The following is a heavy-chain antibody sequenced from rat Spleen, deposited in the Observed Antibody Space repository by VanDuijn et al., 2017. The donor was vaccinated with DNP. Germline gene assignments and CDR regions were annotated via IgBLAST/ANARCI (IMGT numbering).Heavy chain of an antibody. J-gene: IGHJ2*01. CDR3: ARELHPRDYFDY. CDR2: ISAGGGTT. Sequence: EVQLVESGGGLVQPGRSMKLSCSALGFSFSNYYMAWVRQAPTKGLGWVASISAGGGTTYYRDSVKGRFTSSRDNAKSTLYLQMDSLRSEDTATYYCARELHPRDYFDYWGQGVMVTVSS. D-gene: IGHD1-8*01. CDR1: GFSFSNYY. V-gene: IGHV5-25*01.